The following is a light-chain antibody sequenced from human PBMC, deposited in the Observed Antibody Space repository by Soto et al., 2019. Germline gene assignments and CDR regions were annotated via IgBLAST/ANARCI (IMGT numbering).Light chain of an antibody. J-gene: IGLJ2*01. Sequence: QSALTQPASVSGSPGQSITISCTGTSSDVGGYNYVSWYQQHPGKAPKLMIYEVSNRPSGVSNRFSGSKSGNTASLTISGLQAGDEADYSCSSYTGSSLVVFGGGTKLTVL. V-gene: IGLV2-14*01. CDR1: SSDVGGYNY. CDR2: EVS. CDR3: SSYTGSSLVV.